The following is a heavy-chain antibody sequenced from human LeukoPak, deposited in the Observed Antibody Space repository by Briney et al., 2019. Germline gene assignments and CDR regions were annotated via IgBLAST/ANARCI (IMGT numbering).Heavy chain of an antibody. CDR2: ISGSGGST. V-gene: IGHV3-23*01. D-gene: IGHD3-10*01. Sequence: GGSLRLSCAASGFTFSSYAMSWVRQAPGKGREWVSAISGSGGSTYYADSVKGRFTISRDNSKNTLYLQMNSLRAEDTAVYYCAKASSGSYYNAYFDYWGQGTLVTVSS. CDR1: GFTFSSYA. J-gene: IGHJ4*02. CDR3: AKASSGSYYNAYFDY.